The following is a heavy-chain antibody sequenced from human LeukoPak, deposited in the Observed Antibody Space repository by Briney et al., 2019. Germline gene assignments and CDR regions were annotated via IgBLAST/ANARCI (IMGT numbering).Heavy chain of an antibody. CDR3: ARDRHYYDSSGYLGY. CDR1: GFTFSSYS. J-gene: IGHJ4*02. Sequence: GGSLRLSCAASGFTFSSYSMNWVRQAPGKGLEWVSYISSSSSTIYYADSVKGRFTISRDNAKNSLYLQMNSLRAEDTAVYYCARDRHYYDSSGYLGYWGQGTLVTVSS. D-gene: IGHD3-22*01. CDR2: ISSSSSTI. V-gene: IGHV3-48*01.